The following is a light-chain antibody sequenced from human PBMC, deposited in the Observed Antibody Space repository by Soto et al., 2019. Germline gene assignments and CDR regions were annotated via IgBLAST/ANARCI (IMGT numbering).Light chain of an antibody. CDR3: SSYISNTVVV. CDR2: EVS. J-gene: IGLJ2*01. V-gene: IGLV2-14*01. Sequence: QSVLTQPASVSGSPGQSITISCTGTSSDVGGYNYVSWYQQHPGKAPKLMIYEVSYRPSGVSNRFSGSQSGNTASLTISGLQAEDEADYYCSSYISNTVVVFGGGTKLTVL. CDR1: SSDVGGYNY.